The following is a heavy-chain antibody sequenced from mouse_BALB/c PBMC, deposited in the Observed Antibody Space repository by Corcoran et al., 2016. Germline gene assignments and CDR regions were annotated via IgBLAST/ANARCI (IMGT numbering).Heavy chain of an antibody. CDR3: ARDYGSSYYAVDY. CDR2: INPYNGAT. D-gene: IGHD1-1*01. V-gene: IGHV1-26*01. CDR1: GYSFTGYY. J-gene: IGHJ4*01. Sequence: EVQLQQSGPELVKPGASVKISCKASGYSFTGYYMHWVKQSHVKSLEWIGRINPYNGATSYNQNFKDKASLTVDKSSSTAYMELHSLTSEDSAVYYCARDYGSSYYAVDYWGQGTSVTVSS.